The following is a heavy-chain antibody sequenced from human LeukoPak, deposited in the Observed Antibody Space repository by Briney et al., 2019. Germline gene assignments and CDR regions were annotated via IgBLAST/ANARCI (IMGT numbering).Heavy chain of an antibody. Sequence: ASETLSLTCAVHGGSFSGYYWSWIRQPPGKGLEWIGYIYYSGSTKYNPSLKSRVTISVDTSKNQFSLKLSSVTAADTAVYYCARGLVDTAMVVPNYYYMDVWGKGTTVTVSS. V-gene: IGHV4-59*01. J-gene: IGHJ6*03. CDR1: GGSFSGYY. CDR2: IYYSGST. CDR3: ARGLVDTAMVVPNYYYMDV. D-gene: IGHD5-18*01.